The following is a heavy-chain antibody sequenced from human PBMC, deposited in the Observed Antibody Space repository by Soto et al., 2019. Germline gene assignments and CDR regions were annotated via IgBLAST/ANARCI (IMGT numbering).Heavy chain of an antibody. V-gene: IGHV4-34*01. CDR3: ARGPYVWGSYRWFDY. CDR1: GGSFSGYY. CDR2: INHSGST. J-gene: IGHJ4*02. D-gene: IGHD3-16*02. Sequence: AETLSLTCAVYGGSFSGYYWSWIRQPPGKGLERSGEINHSGSTNYNPSLKSRVTIPVDTSKNQFSLKLSSVTAADTAVYYCARGPYVWGSYRWFDYWGQGTLVTVSS.